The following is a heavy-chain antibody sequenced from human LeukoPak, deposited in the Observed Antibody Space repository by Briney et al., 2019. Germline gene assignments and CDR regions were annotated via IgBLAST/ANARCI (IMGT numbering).Heavy chain of an antibody. D-gene: IGHD5-18*01. CDR1: GFTFRSYG. Sequence: GGSLRLSCAASGFTFRSYGMNWVRQAPGKGLEWVSYISSSGSTIYYADSVKGRFTISRDNAKNSLYLQMNSLRAEDTAVYYCARGSTWIQLWFLDYWGQGTLVTVSS. CDR2: ISSSGSTI. V-gene: IGHV3-48*04. CDR3: ARGSTWIQLWFLDY. J-gene: IGHJ4*02.